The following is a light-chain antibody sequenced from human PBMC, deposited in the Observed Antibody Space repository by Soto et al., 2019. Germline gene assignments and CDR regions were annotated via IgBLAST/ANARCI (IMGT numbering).Light chain of an antibody. Sequence: DIVWTQSQGTLSLSPGERGTLSCRASQSVNSVYLAWYQQNPGQAPRLLIYGASSRATGIPDRFSGSGSGTDFTLTISRLEPEDSGVYYCQQYGNSLWTFGQGTKVEIK. CDR1: QSVNSVY. J-gene: IGKJ1*01. CDR3: QQYGNSLWT. CDR2: GAS. V-gene: IGKV3-20*01.